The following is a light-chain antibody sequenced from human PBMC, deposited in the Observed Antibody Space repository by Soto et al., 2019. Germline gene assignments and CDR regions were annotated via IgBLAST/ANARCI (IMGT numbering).Light chain of an antibody. Sequence: EKVMTQSPATLSVSPGERVTLSCRASESVSSNLAWYHQRPGQAPRLLIYGASTRATGIPARFSGSGSGTEFTLTISSLQSEDFGGYYCQHYVTLPLTFGGGTKVDIK. V-gene: IGKV3-15*01. J-gene: IGKJ4*01. CDR2: GAS. CDR1: ESVSSN. CDR3: QHYVTLPLT.